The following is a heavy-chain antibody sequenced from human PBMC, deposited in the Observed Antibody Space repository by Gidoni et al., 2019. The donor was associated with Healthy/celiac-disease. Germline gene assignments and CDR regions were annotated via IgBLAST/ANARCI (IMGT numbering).Heavy chain of an antibody. V-gene: IGHV1-69*02. Sequence: QFQLVQSGAAVKKPGSSVKVSCKASYGTFRSYTISWVRQAPGQGLEWMGRIIHILGIANYAQKFQGRVTITADKSTSTAYMELSSLRSEDTAVDYCARVAVVPAAIPHYYYYGMDVWGQGTTVTVSS. CDR2: IIHILGIA. J-gene: IGHJ6*02. CDR3: ARVAVVPAAIPHYYYYGMDV. D-gene: IGHD2-2*02. CDR1: YGTFRSYT.